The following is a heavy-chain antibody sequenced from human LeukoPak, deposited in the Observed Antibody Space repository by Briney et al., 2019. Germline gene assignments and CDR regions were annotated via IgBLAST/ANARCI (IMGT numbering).Heavy chain of an antibody. CDR2: IEPSDSYA. CDR3: AMAYSSGYFDY. D-gene: IGHD3-22*01. V-gene: IGHV5-10-1*01. Sequence: LGESLKISCKGSGYSFTSYWISWVRQMPGKGLEWMGRIEPSDSYANYSPSFQGHVTISADKSISTAYLQWSSLKASDTAMYYCAMAYSSGYFDYWGQGTLVTVSS. CDR1: GYSFTSYW. J-gene: IGHJ4*02.